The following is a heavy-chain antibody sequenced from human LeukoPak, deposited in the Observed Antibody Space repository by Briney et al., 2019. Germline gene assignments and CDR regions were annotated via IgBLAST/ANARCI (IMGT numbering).Heavy chain of an antibody. CDR1: GFTFSSYW. V-gene: IGHV3-7*01. CDR2: IKQDGSEK. J-gene: IGHJ1*01. Sequence: PGGSLRLSCAASGFTFSSYWISWVRQAPGKGLEWVANIKQDGSEKYYVDSVKGRFTISRDNAKNSLYLQMNSLRAEDTAVYYCARDGAARRRLEYFQHWGQGTLVTVSS. CDR3: ARDGAARRRLEYFQH. D-gene: IGHD2-15*01.